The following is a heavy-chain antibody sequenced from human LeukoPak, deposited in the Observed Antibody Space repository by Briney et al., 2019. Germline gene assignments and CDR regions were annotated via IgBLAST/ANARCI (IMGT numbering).Heavy chain of an antibody. J-gene: IGHJ4*03. V-gene: IGHV3-74*01. CDR1: GFTFSSYW. D-gene: IGHD5-18*01. CDR3: VMGRAYNY. CDR2: INNDGST. Sequence: GGSLRLSCAASGFTFSSYWMHWVRHAPGKGLVWVSLINNDGSTNYADSVKGRFTISRDNAKSTVFLQMNSLRPEDTAVYFCVMGRAYNYWGRGTMVTVSS.